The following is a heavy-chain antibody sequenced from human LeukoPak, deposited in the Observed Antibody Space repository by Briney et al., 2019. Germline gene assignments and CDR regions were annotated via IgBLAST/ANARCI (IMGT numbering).Heavy chain of an antibody. CDR1: GLTFRNYW. J-gene: IGHJ4*02. CDR3: ARSAGMVDY. CDR2: INTDGSRT. V-gene: IGHV3-74*03. Sequence: PGWSVRLSCAASGLTFRNYWMHGVRPPPGKGLGWVSLINTDGSRTTYADPVRCRLTISRDNAKNTLYLQRNTLRAEDTAVYYCARSAGMVDYWGQGTLVTVSS.